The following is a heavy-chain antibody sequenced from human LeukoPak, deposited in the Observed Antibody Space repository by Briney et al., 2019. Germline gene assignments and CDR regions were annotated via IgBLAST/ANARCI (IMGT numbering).Heavy chain of an antibody. V-gene: IGHV4-39*01. D-gene: IGHD3-22*01. CDR1: GDSISSSDNY. J-gene: IGHJ4*02. Sequence: PSETLSLTCTVSGDSISSSDNYWGWIRQPPGKGLEWIGSFYYSRNTYYNPSLKSRVTISVDTSKNQLSLTLTSVSAVDTAVYYCARHPHYYYDNSARWGQGTLVTVSS. CDR3: ARHPHYYYDNSAR. CDR2: FYYSRNT.